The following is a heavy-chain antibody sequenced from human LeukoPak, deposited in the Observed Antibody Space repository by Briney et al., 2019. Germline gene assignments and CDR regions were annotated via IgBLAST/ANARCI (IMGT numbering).Heavy chain of an antibody. D-gene: IGHD6-19*01. CDR2: IYHSGST. Sequence: SETLSLTCTVSGYSISSGYYWGWIRQPPGKGLEWIGSIYHSGSTYYNPSLKSRVTISVDTSKNQFSLKLSSVTAADTAMYYCARDETYSSDWQSNHYYYYMDVWGKGTTVTISS. CDR3: ARDETYSSDWQSNHYYYYMDV. V-gene: IGHV4-38-2*02. CDR1: GYSISSGYY. J-gene: IGHJ6*03.